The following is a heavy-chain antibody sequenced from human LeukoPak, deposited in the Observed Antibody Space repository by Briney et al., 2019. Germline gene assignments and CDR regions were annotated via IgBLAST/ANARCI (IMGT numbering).Heavy chain of an antibody. CDR3: AKGGGQPWLSSDFDY. CDR2: SSSSGRTI. V-gene: IGHV3-48*03. D-gene: IGHD6-19*01. J-gene: IGHJ4*02. Sequence: PGGSRKLSCAASGFTFSSYEMNWVRQDPGKGLEWVSYSSSSGRTIYYADSVKGWFTLSRDNSRDTLYLQMSSLRAEDTAVYYCAKGGGQPWLSSDFDYWGQGTLVTGSS. CDR1: GFTFSSYE.